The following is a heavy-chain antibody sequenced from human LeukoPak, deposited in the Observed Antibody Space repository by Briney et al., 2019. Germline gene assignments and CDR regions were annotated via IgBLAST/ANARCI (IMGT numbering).Heavy chain of an antibody. CDR1: GGSISSGGHY. J-gene: IGHJ6*02. CDR2: INYSGST. CDR3: ARNMYGSDKENMDV. V-gene: IGHV4-31*03. Sequence: SETLSLTCTVSGGSISSGGHYWSWIRQHPGKGLEWIGYINYSGSTYYNPSLKSRVTISVDTSQNQFSLKLSSVTAEDTAVYYCARNMYGSDKENMDVWGQGTTVTVSS. D-gene: IGHD2-15*01.